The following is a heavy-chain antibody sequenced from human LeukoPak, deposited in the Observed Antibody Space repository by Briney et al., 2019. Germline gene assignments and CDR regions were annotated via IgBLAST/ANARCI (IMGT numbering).Heavy chain of an antibody. D-gene: IGHD2-2*01. Sequence: PSQTLSLTCSVSGVSVSDGRYYWTWIRQHPGKGLEWIVYKYYSGSAKYNPSLKSRLTISIDTSKNQFSLQLSSVTAADTATYYCATPYCSSLSCLDVFNMWGQGTRVTVSS. J-gene: IGHJ3*02. CDR1: GVSVSDGRYY. CDR3: ATPYCSSLSCLDVFNM. CDR2: KYYSGSA. V-gene: IGHV4-31*03.